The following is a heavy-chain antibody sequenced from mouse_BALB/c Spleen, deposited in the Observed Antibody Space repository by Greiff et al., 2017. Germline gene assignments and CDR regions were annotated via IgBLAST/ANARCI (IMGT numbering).Heavy chain of an antibody. CDR3: GITTVVADFDD. CDR2: IYPGNSDT. V-gene: IGHV1-5*01. Sequence: EVQLQQSGTVLARPGASVKMSCKASGYTFTSYWMHWVKQRPGQGLEWIGAIYPGNSDTSYNQKFKGKAKLTAVTSTSTAYMELSSLTNEDSAVYYCGITTVVADFDDWGQGTTLTVSS. J-gene: IGHJ2*01. D-gene: IGHD1-1*01. CDR1: GYTFTSYW.